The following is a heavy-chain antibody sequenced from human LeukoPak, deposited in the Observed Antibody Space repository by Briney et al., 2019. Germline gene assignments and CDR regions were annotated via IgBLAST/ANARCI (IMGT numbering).Heavy chain of an antibody. CDR2: IYYSGST. J-gene: IGHJ6*03. V-gene: IGHV4-59*01. CDR3: ARGGNYDFWSGSHMDV. D-gene: IGHD3-3*01. Sequence: GSLRLSCAASGFTFSSYAMSWIRQPPGKGLEWIGYIYYSGSTNYNPSLKSRVTISVDTSKNQFSLKLSSVTAADTAVYYCARGGNYDFWSGSHMDVWGKGTTVTVSS. CDR1: GFTFSSYA.